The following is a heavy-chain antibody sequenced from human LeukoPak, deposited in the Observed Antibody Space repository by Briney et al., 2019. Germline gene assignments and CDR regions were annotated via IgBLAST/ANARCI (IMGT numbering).Heavy chain of an antibody. Sequence: GGSLRLSCVPPGFTFSTYSMNWFRPALGKGLEWVSTMIPGDTYIYFIDSVKGGFTISRDDAKNSLYLQMSSLRAEDTAVYYCVRVSISRLGADLLYDVWGQGTTVLVSS. J-gene: IGHJ6*02. CDR1: GFTFSTYS. CDR2: MIPGDTYI. D-gene: IGHD3-3*01. V-gene: IGHV3-21*01. CDR3: VRVSISRLGADLLYDV.